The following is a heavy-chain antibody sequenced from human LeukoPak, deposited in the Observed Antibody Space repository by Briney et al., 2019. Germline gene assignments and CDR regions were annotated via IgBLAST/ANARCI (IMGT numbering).Heavy chain of an antibody. CDR1: GYTFTGYD. D-gene: IGHD6-13*01. CDR2: MKSNSGDT. CDR3: ARGEYSSSWYPFDY. V-gene: IGHV1-8*01. J-gene: IGHJ4*02. Sequence: GASVTVSCKTSGYTFTGYDINWVRQAPGQGLEWMGWMKSNSGDTHFAQKFQGRLTMTRNTSINTAFMELSSLRSDDAAVYYCARGEYSSSWYPFDYWGQGSLVTVSS.